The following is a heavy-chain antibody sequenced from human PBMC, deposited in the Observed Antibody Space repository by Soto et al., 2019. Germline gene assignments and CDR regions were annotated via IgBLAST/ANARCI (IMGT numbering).Heavy chain of an antibody. CDR1: GDSMSSNY. J-gene: IGHJ6*03. D-gene: IGHD2-2*01. CDR2: IYYSGST. CDR3: ATIGAVADCSSTSCYGSEGYYYYYMDV. Sequence: PSETLSLTCTVSGDSMSSNYWSWIRQPPGGGLEWIGYIYYSGSTNYNPSLKSRVTISVDTSKNQFSLKLSSVTAADTAVYYCATIGAVADCSSTSCYGSEGYYYYYMDVWGKGTTVTVSS. V-gene: IGHV4-59*08.